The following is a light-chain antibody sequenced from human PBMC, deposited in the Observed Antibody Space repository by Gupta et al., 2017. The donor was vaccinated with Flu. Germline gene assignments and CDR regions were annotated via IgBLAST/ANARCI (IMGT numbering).Light chain of an antibody. CDR1: SSDVGGYNF. CDR3: TSYARSRTRV. CDR2: DVD. V-gene: IGLV2-14*03. Sequence: SITITCTGTSSDVGGYNFVSWYHHHPGEAPRLIIYDVDQRPSGVPSRFSGSKSGNTASLTISGLQAEDEGDFYCTSYARSRTRVFGNGTRLTVL. J-gene: IGLJ6*01.